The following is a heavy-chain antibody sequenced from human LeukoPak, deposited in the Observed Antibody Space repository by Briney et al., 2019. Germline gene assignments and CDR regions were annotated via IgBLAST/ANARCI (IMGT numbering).Heavy chain of an antibody. CDR1: GGSFSGYY. V-gene: IGHV4-39*01. J-gene: IGHJ4*02. Sequence: SETLSLTCAVYGGSFSGYYWGWIRQPPGKGLEWIGSIYYSGSTYYNPSLKSRVTISVDTSKNQFSLKLSSVTAADTAVYYCASEAPGYSSSWYVVGAYYFDYWGQGTLVTVSS. CDR2: IYYSGST. CDR3: ASEAPGYSSSWYVVGAYYFDY. D-gene: IGHD6-13*01.